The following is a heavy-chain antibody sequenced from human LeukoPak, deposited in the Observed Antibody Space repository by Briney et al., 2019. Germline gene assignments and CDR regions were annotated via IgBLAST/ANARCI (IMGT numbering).Heavy chain of an antibody. V-gene: IGHV1-2*06. Sequence: ASVKVSCKASGYTFTGYYMHRVRQAPGQGLEWMGRINPNSGGTNYAQKFQGRVTMTRDTSISTAYMELSRLRSDDTAVYYCARGPRGIFGVVIRYYFDYWGQGTLVTVSS. CDR3: ARGPRGIFGVVIRYYFDY. D-gene: IGHD3-3*01. CDR1: GYTFTGYY. CDR2: INPNSGGT. J-gene: IGHJ4*02.